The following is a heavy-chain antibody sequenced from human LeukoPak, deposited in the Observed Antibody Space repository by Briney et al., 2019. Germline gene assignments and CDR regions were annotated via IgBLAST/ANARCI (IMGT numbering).Heavy chain of an antibody. Sequence: SETLSLTCAVYGGTFSGYYWSWIRQPPGKGLEWIGYIYYSGSTNYNPSLKSRVTISVDTSKNQFSLKLTSVTAADTAVYYCARHSPRYYYYGMDVWGQGTTVTVSS. CDR3: ARHSPRYYYYGMDV. CDR2: IYYSGST. J-gene: IGHJ6*02. V-gene: IGHV4-59*08. CDR1: GGTFSGYY.